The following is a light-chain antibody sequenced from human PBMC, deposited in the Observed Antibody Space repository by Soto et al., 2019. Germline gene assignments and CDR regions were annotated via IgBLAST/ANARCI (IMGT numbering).Light chain of an antibody. V-gene: IGLV8-61*01. CDR2: STN. J-gene: IGLJ3*02. Sequence: QAVVTQEPSFSVSPGGTVTLTCGLSSGSVSTSYYPSWYQQTPGQAPRTLIYSTNTRSPGVPDRFSDSILGNKAALTITGAQADDESDYYCALYMGSGISVFGGGTKLTVL. CDR3: ALYMGSGISV. CDR1: SGSVSTSYY.